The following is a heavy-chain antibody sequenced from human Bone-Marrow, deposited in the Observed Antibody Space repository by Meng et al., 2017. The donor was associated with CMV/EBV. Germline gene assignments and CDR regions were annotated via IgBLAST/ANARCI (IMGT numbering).Heavy chain of an antibody. V-gene: IGHV1-8*01. CDR3: ARDSSKLWGLGY. CDR1: GYTFTTYA. D-gene: IGHD1-1*01. J-gene: IGHJ4*02. Sequence: CTPSGYTFTTYAVSWVRQVLGQGLEWMGWMNPHSAHTAYAQKFQGRVSMTSDSSRNTAYLELRDLTSEDTALYYCARDSSKLWGLGYWGQGTLVTVSS. CDR2: MNPHSAHT.